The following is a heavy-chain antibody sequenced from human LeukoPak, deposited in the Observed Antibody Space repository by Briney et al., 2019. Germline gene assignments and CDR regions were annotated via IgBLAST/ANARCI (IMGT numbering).Heavy chain of an antibody. CDR1: GFTFSDYY. CDR2: ISSSSSYI. CDR3: ARDAEHSSGCDY. D-gene: IGHD3-22*01. V-gene: IGHV3-11*06. J-gene: IGHJ4*02. Sequence: PGGSLRLSCAASGFTFSDYYMSWIRQAPGKGLEWVSSISSSSSYIYYADSVKGRFTISRDNAKNSLYLQMNSLRAEDTAVYYCARDAEHSSGCDYWGQGTLVTVSS.